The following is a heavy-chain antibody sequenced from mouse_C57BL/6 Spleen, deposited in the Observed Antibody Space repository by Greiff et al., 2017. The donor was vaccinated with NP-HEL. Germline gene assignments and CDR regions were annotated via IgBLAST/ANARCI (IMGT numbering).Heavy chain of an antibody. J-gene: IGHJ2*01. Sequence: VQLQQPGAELVRPGTSVKVSCKASGYAFTNYLIEWVKQRPGQGLEWIGVINPGSGGTNYNEKFKGKATLTADKSSSTAYMQLSSLTSEDSAVYFCARWDSNYVGYWGQGTTLTVSS. V-gene: IGHV1-54*01. CDR2: INPGSGGT. CDR3: ARWDSNYVGY. D-gene: IGHD2-5*01. CDR1: GYAFTNYL.